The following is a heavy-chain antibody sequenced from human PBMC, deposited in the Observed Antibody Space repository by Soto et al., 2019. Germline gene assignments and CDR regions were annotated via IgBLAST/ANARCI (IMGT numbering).Heavy chain of an antibody. CDR2: IWYDGSNK. J-gene: IGHJ4*02. CDR1: GFTFSSYG. V-gene: IGHV3-33*01. CDR3: ARDRPFLVGAFDY. D-gene: IGHD1-26*01. Sequence: QVQLVESGGGVVQPGRSLRLSCAASGFTFSSYGMHWVRQAPGKGLEWVAVIWYDGSNKYYADSVKGRFTISRDNSKNTLYLQMNSLRAEDTAVYYCARDRPFLVGAFDYWGQGPLVTVSS.